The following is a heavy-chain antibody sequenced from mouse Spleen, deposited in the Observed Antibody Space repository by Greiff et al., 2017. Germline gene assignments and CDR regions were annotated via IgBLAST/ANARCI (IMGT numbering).Heavy chain of an antibody. J-gene: IGHJ4*01. Sequence: VQLQESGAELVKPGASVKMSCKASGYTFTTYPIEWMKQNHGKSLEWIGNFHPYNDDTKYNEKFKGKATLTVEKSSTTVYLELSRLTSDDSAVYYCAISSTMITTGYALDYWGQGTSVTVSS. CDR3: AISSTMITTGYALDY. CDR1: GYTFTTYP. CDR2: FHPYNDDT. V-gene: IGHV1-47*01. D-gene: IGHD2-4*01.